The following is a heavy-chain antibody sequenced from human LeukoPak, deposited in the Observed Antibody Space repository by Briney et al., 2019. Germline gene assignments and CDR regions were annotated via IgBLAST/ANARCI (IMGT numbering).Heavy chain of an antibody. CDR3: ARLGYCSGGSCSSFDY. D-gene: IGHD2-15*01. J-gene: IGHJ4*02. V-gene: IGHV3-21*01. CDR1: GFTFSSYV. CDR2: ISSGSTYI. Sequence: PGGPLRLSCAASGFTFSSYVMNWVRQAPGKGLEWVSSISSGSTYIYYADSVKGRFTISRDNAKNSLYLQMNSLRAEDTAVYYCARLGYCSGGSCSSFDYWGQGTLVTVSS.